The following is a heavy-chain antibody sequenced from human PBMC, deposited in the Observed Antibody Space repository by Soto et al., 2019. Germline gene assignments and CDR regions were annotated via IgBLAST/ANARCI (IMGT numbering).Heavy chain of an antibody. D-gene: IGHD6-13*01. CDR2: IKDSGEST. V-gene: IGHV3-23*01. CDR1: GFTFSNYA. CDR3: VKGGASYTSCWYAN. Sequence: DVQVLEAGGGLVQPGGSLTLSCAASGFTFSNYAMHWVRQAPGKGLEWGSTIKDSGESTFYLDSVRGRFTISRDNFNDTLYQQMTNLRVEDTALYHCVKGGASYTSCWYANWGQGILVTVSS. J-gene: IGHJ4*02.